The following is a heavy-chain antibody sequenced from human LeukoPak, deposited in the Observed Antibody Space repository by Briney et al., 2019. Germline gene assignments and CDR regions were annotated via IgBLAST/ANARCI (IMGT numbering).Heavy chain of an antibody. Sequence: SETLSLTCAVSGGSISRGGYSWSWIRQPPGKGLEWIGYFYYSGSTYYNPSLKSRVTISVDTSKNQFSLKLSSVTAADTAVYYCARDWGPMEGIFDYWGQGTLVTVSS. CDR2: FYYSGST. D-gene: IGHD3-16*01. J-gene: IGHJ4*02. CDR3: ARDWGPMEGIFDY. V-gene: IGHV4-30-4*07. CDR1: GGSISRGGYS.